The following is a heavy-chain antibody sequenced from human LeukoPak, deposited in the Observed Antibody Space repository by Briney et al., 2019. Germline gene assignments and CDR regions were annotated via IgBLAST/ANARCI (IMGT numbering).Heavy chain of an antibody. CDR3: AIDSGLYCSGGSCYYER. CDR2: ISAYNGNT. D-gene: IGHD2-15*01. CDR1: GYTFTSYG. Sequence: ASVKVSCKASGYTFTSYGISWVRQAPGQGLEWMGWISAYNGNTNYAQKPQGRVTMTTDTSTSTAYMELRSLRSDDTAVYYCAIDSGLYCSGGSCYYERWGQGTLVTVSS. V-gene: IGHV1-18*01. J-gene: IGHJ4*02.